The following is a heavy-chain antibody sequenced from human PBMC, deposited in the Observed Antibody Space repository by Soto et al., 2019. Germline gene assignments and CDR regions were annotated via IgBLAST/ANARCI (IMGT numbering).Heavy chain of an antibody. CDR1: SGSISSSNW. V-gene: IGHV4-4*02. Sequence: QLQLQESGPGLVKPSGTLSLTCAVSSGSISSSNWWSWVRQPPGKGLEWIGEIYHSGSTNYNPSLKSRVTISVDKSKNQFALKLSSVTAADTAVYYCAVTTKWYYYYYMDVWGKGTTVTVSS. D-gene: IGHD4-4*01. J-gene: IGHJ6*03. CDR3: AVTTKWYYYYYMDV. CDR2: IYHSGST.